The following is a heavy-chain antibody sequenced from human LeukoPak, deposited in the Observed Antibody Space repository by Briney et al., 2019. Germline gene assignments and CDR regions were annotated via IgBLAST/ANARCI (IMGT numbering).Heavy chain of an antibody. Sequence: PGGSLRLSCAVSGFTFDIAWMNWVRQAPGGGLEWLGRIKSKNDGAATDYAAPVRGRFTISRDNTKNTLFLQMNSLRAEDTAVYYCARDGAAAGTDYFDYWGQGTLVTVSS. D-gene: IGHD6-13*01. CDR1: GFTFDIAW. V-gene: IGHV3-15*05. CDR3: ARDGAAAGTDYFDY. CDR2: IKSKNDGAAT. J-gene: IGHJ4*02.